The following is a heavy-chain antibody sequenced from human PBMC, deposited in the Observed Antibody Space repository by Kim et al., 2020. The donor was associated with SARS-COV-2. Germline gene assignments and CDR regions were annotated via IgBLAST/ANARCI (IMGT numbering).Heavy chain of an antibody. D-gene: IGHD4-17*01. J-gene: IGHJ6*02. CDR1: GFTFSSYE. CDR3: ARVGEDPYGDYEGYYYYYGMDV. CDR2: ISSSGSTI. V-gene: IGHV3-48*03. Sequence: GGSLRLSCAASGFTFSSYEMNWVRQAPGKGLEWVSYISSSGSTIYYADSVKGRFTISRDNAKNSLYLQMNSLRAEDTAVYYCARVGEDPYGDYEGYYYYYGMDVWGQGTTVTVSS.